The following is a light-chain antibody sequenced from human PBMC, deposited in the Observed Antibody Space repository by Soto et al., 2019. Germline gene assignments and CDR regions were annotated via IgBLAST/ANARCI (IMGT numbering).Light chain of an antibody. Sequence: QSALTQPASVSGSPGQSITISCTGTSSDVGGYNYVSWYQQHPGKAPKLMIYDVSNRPSGVSYRFSGSKSCNTASLTISGLQAEDEADYYCSSYTSSSTLFGGGTQLTVL. CDR2: DVS. V-gene: IGLV2-14*03. CDR3: SSYTSSSTL. CDR1: SSDVGGYNY. J-gene: IGLJ2*01.